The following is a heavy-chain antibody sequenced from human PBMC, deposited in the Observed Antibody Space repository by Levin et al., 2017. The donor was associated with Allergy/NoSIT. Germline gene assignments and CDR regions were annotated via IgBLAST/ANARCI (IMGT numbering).Heavy chain of an antibody. D-gene: IGHD5-24*01. J-gene: IGHJ4*02. V-gene: IGHV4-59*01. CDR1: GGSISSYS. CDR2: IYYSGST. CDR3: ARGDGYNPY. Sequence: PSETLSLTCTVSGGSISSYSWGWIRQPPGKGLEWIGYIYYSGSTNYNPSLKSRVIISVDTSKNQFSLKLSSVTAADTAVYYCARGDGYNPYWGQGTLVTVSS.